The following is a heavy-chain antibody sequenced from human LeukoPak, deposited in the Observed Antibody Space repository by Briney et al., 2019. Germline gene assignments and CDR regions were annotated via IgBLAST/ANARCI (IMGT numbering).Heavy chain of an antibody. J-gene: IGHJ4*02. Sequence: PGGSLRLSCAASGFTFSGYAMSWVRQAPGKGREWVSAISGSGGSTYYADSVKGRFTISRDNSKSTLYLQMNSLRAEDTAVYYCAKEEYSYGHPTRLDYWGQGTLVTVSS. CDR2: ISGSGGST. CDR1: GFTFSGYA. D-gene: IGHD5-18*01. CDR3: AKEEYSYGHPTRLDY. V-gene: IGHV3-23*01.